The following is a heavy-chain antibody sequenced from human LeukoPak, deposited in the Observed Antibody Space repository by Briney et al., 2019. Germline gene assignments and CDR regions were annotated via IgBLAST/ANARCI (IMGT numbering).Heavy chain of an antibody. D-gene: IGHD2-21*02. Sequence: SETLSLTCTVSGVSISSSYSYWGWIRQPPGMGLEWIGSIYYTGYTYYNASLKNQVSIYIDTIKNPFSLKMISVPPAGPVVYYCARDLASCAGDCYSDGFDSWGQGTRVTVSS. CDR3: ARDLASCAGDCYSDGFDS. CDR2: IYYTGYT. J-gene: IGHJ4*02. CDR1: GVSISSSYSY. V-gene: IGHV4-39*02.